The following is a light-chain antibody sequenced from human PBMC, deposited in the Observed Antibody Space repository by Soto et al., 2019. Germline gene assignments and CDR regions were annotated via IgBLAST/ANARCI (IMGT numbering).Light chain of an antibody. Sequence: EIVMTQSPATLVLSPGERATLSCRASQSVSSNLTWYQHKPGQAPRLLIYGASTRATGVPARFSGSGSGTEFTLTISSLQSEDFAVYYCQQYNDWWTFGQGTKVEIK. CDR3: QQYNDWWT. J-gene: IGKJ1*01. CDR1: QSVSSN. CDR2: GAS. V-gene: IGKV3-15*01.